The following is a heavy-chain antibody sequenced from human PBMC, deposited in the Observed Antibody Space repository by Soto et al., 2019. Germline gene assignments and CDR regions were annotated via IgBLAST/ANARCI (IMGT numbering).Heavy chain of an antibody. CDR3: ARDRLIYHSPPYCTDY. J-gene: IGHJ4*02. Sequence: ASVKVSCKASGGTFSSYAISWVRQALGQGLEWMGGIIPIFGTANYAQKFQGRVTITADESTSTAYMELSSLRSEDTAVYYCARDRLIYHSPPYCTDYWCTGLPVTVS. V-gene: IGHV1-69*13. D-gene: IGHD2-8*01. CDR1: GGTFSSYA. CDR2: IIPIFGTA.